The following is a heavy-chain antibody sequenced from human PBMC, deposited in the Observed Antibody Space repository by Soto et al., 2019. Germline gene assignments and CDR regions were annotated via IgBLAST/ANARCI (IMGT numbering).Heavy chain of an antibody. CDR3: GRENEAAVNY. V-gene: IGHV4-34*01. CDR1: GGSFSGYY. J-gene: IGHJ4*02. D-gene: IGHD1-1*01. Sequence: PSETLSLTCAVYGGSFSGYYWSWIRQPPGKGLEWIGEINHSGSTNYNPSLKSRVTISVDTSKNQFSLKLSSVNAADTAVYYCGRENEAAVNYWGRGTLVTVSS. CDR2: INHSGST.